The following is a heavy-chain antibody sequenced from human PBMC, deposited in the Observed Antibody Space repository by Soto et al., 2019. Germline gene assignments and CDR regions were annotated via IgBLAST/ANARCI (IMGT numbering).Heavy chain of an antibody. V-gene: IGHV4-59*12. J-gene: IGHJ5*02. CDR1: GGSISSYY. CDR2: IYYSGST. Sequence: SETLSLTCTVSGGSISSYYWSWIRQPPGKGLEWIGYIYYSGSTYYNPSLKSRVTISVDTSKNQFSLKLSSVTAADTAVYYCAREPPDGAWLDPWGQGTLVTVSS. CDR3: AREPPDGAWLDP.